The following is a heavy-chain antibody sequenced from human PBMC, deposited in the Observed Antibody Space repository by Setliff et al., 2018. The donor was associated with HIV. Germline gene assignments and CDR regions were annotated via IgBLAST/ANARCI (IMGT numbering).Heavy chain of an antibody. V-gene: IGHV4-59*01. D-gene: IGHD6-13*01. Sequence: SETLSLTCTVSGASISTYYWGWIRQSPGKGLEWIGFIHHSGSTNYNPSLESRVTISLDTANNHFSLNLRSVTAADTAVYYCSRQQLDGFRYKYYYMDVWGKGTTVTVSS. CDR2: IHHSGST. CDR3: SRQQLDGFRYKYYYMDV. J-gene: IGHJ6*03. CDR1: GASISTYY.